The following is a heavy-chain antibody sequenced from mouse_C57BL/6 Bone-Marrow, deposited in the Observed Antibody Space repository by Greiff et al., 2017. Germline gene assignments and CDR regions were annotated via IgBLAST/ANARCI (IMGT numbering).Heavy chain of an antibody. CDR2: IWSDGST. CDR3: ARRGGPGYFDV. Sequence: VKLMESGPGLVAPSQSLSITCTVSGFSFTSYGVHWVRQPPGKGLEWLVVIWSDGSTTYNSAPKSRLSISQDNSKSQVFLKMNSLQTDDTAMYXCARRGGPGYFDVWGTGATVAVAS. CDR1: GFSFTSYG. V-gene: IGHV2-6*03. J-gene: IGHJ1*03.